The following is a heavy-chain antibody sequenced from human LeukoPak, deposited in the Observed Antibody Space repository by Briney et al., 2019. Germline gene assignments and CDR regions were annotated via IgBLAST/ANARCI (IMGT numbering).Heavy chain of an antibody. V-gene: IGHV3-21*01. Sequence: PGGSLRLSCAASGFTFSSYSMIWVRQAPGKGLEWVSSVSSSSSYIYYADSVKGRFTISRDNAKNSLYLQMNSLRAEDTAVYYCARVWREGYELEVFYFDYWGQGTLVTVSS. CDR1: GFTFSSYS. D-gene: IGHD6-13*01. J-gene: IGHJ4*02. CDR2: VSSSSSYI. CDR3: ARVWREGYELEVFYFDY.